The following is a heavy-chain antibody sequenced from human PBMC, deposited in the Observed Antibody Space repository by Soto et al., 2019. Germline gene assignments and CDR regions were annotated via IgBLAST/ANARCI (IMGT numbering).Heavy chain of an antibody. V-gene: IGHV3-15*01. CDR2: IKSKTDGGTT. D-gene: IGHD4-17*01. CDR1: GFTFSNAW. Sequence: EVQLVESGGGLVKPGGSLRLSCAASGFTFSNAWMSWVRQAPGKGLEWVGRIKSKTDGGTTDYAAPVKGRFTISRHNSKNTHYLQMNSLKTEDTAVYYCTTVPGSDSGDYGYNWFDPWGQGTLVTVSS. CDR3: TTVPGSDSGDYGYNWFDP. J-gene: IGHJ5*02.